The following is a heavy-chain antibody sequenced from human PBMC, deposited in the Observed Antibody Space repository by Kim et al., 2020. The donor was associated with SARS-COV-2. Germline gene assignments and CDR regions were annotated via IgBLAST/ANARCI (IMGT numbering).Heavy chain of an antibody. CDR3: ARGKVWHSW. CDR1: GFTFSNFW. D-gene: IGHD2-21*01. CDR2: IKEDGSEQ. J-gene: IGHJ4*02. V-gene: IGHV3-7*03. Sequence: GGFLRLSCAASGFTFSNFWMTWVRQAPGKGLESVANIKEDGSEQHYVDSVNGRFTISRDNAKKSVYLQMNSLRAEDTAVYYCARGKVWHSWWGQGTLVNV.